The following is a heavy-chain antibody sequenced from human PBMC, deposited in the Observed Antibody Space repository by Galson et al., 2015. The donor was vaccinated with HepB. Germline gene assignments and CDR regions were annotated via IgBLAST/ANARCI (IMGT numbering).Heavy chain of an antibody. CDR2: VSGYDGSA. CDR1: GYDFNKYG. CDR3: ARDSRLELHLNNYYSYGMDV. Sequence: SVKVSCKASGYDFNKYGLSWVRQAPGQGLEWMGWVSGYDGSANYAPKFQGRVTMTTEKSTGTAYMEMRSLRSDDTAVYYCARDSRLELHLNNYYSYGMDVWGQGSAVTVSS. V-gene: IGHV1-18*01. D-gene: IGHD1-7*01. J-gene: IGHJ6*02.